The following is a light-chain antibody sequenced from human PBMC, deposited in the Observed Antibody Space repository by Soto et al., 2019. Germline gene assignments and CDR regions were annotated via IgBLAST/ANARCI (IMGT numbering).Light chain of an antibody. CDR2: GAS. Sequence: EIVLTQSPGTLSLSPGERATLSCRASQSVDSTSLAWYQQIPGQAPRLVIYGASTRATGIPDRFSGSGSGTDFTLTISRLEPEDSAVYYCQQRKTFGQGTRVDI. CDR3: QQRKT. V-gene: IGKV3-20*01. CDR1: QSVDSTS. J-gene: IGKJ1*01.